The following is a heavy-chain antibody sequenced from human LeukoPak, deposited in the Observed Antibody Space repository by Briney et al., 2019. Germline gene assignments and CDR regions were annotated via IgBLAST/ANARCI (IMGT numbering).Heavy chain of an antibody. J-gene: IGHJ4*02. CDR2: IYYSGFT. CDR1: GGSISSSSYY. D-gene: IGHD3-16*02. Sequence: SETLSLTCTVSGGSISSSSYYWGWIRQPPGKGLEWIGSIYYSGFTYYNPSLKSRVTISVGTSKNQFSLKVSSVTAADTAVYYCARTTSGGVIAIDYWGQGTPVTVSS. V-gene: IGHV4-39*01. CDR3: ARTTSGGVIAIDY.